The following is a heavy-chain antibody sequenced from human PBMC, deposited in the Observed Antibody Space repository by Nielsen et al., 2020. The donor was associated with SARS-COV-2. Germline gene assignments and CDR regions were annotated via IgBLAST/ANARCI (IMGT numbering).Heavy chain of an antibody. D-gene: IGHD4-17*01. J-gene: IGHJ6*02. V-gene: IGHV3-53*01. CDR2: IYSGGST. Sequence: GSLKISCAASGFTVRNNYMTWVRQAPGKGLEWVSLIYSGGSTYYADSVKGRFTISRDNSKNTLYLQMNSLRAEDTAVYYCAKPVPLYGDYVGEDYGMDVWGQGTTVTVSS. CDR3: AKPVPLYGDYVGEDYGMDV. CDR1: GFTVRNNY.